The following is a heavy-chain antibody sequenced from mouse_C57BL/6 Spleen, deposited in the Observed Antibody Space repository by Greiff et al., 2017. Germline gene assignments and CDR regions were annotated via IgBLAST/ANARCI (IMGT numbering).Heavy chain of an antibody. CDR1: GYTFTSYW. CDR3: ARKGNLDDGYYEGAY. J-gene: IGHJ3*01. Sequence: QVQLQQPGAELVRPGTSVKLSCKASGYTFTSYWMHWVKQRPGQGLEWIGVIDPSDSYTNYNQKFKGQATLTVDTSSSTAYMQLSSLTSEDSAVXYCARKGNLDDGYYEGAYWGQGTLVTVSA. V-gene: IGHV1-59*01. CDR2: IDPSDSYT. D-gene: IGHD2-3*01.